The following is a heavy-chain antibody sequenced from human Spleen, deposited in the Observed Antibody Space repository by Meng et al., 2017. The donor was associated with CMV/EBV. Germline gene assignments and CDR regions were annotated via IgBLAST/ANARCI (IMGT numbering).Heavy chain of an antibody. D-gene: IGHD3-22*01. Sequence: AVYGGSFSDNDGNWIRQPPGKGLEWIGEINHNGGTNYKLSLKSRVTISIDTSKNQFSLKLSSVAAADTAVYYCARVVYDSSGYYFDLWGQGTLVTVSS. CDR1: GGSFSDND. V-gene: IGHV4-34*01. CDR3: ARVVYDSSGYYFDL. J-gene: IGHJ4*02. CDR2: INHNGGT.